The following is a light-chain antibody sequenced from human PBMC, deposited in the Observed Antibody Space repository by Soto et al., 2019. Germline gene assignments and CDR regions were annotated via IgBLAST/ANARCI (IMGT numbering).Light chain of an antibody. Sequence: DIQMTQSPSSLSASVGDRVTVTCRASHSISTYLHWYQQKAGKAPHLLIYAASNLQSGVPSRFSGRGSGTDFTLTINSLQPEDFATYYCQQLNNYPLTFGQGTRLAIK. CDR2: AAS. V-gene: IGKV1-39*01. CDR3: QQLNNYPLT. J-gene: IGKJ5*01. CDR1: HSISTY.